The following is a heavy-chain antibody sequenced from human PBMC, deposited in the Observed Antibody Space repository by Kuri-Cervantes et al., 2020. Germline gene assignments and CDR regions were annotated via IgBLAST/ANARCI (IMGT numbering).Heavy chain of an antibody. V-gene: IGHV3-74*01. CDR2: INSDGSST. D-gene: IGHD6-19*01. CDR3: AKGSIAVAP. CDR1: GFTFSSYW. Sequence: LSLTCAASGFTFSSYWMHWVRQAPGKGLVWVSRINSDGSSTSYADSVKGRFTISRDNSKNTLYLQMNSLRAEDTAVYYCAKGSIAVAPWGQGTLVTVSS. J-gene: IGHJ5*02.